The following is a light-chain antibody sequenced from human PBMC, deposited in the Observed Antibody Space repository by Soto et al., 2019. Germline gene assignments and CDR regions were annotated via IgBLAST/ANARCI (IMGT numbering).Light chain of an antibody. Sequence: IVLTQSPGTLSLSPGEGATLSCRTSQSVSIRHLAWYQQRPGQAPRLLIYATSDRATGTPDRFSGSGSGTDITLTSTSLEPEDSAVYYCQQYGTSWTFGQWTKVEI. CDR2: ATS. J-gene: IGKJ1*01. CDR1: QSVSIRH. V-gene: IGKV3-20*01. CDR3: QQYGTSWT.